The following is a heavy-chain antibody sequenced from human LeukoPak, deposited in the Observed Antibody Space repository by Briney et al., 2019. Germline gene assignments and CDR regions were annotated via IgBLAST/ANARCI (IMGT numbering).Heavy chain of an antibody. Sequence: PGGPLSVSCAASGFTFSDYNMSWIRQAPGKGLDWVSYIISIGSTIYYADSVKGRFTISRDNAKNSLYLQMNSLRAEDTAVYYCARDRYDFWSGYYRGINWFDPWGQGTLVTVSS. CDR2: IISIGSTI. V-gene: IGHV3-11*01. D-gene: IGHD3-3*01. CDR3: ARDRYDFWSGYYRGINWFDP. J-gene: IGHJ5*02. CDR1: GFTFSDYN.